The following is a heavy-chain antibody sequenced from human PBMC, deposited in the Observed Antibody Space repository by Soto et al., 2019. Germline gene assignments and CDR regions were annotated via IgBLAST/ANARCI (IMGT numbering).Heavy chain of an antibody. CDR3: AKAGYPSRRYDSSGYFDS. V-gene: IGHV3-30*18. J-gene: IGHJ4*02. D-gene: IGHD3-22*01. CDR2: ISYDGNNK. CDR1: GFTFSGYA. Sequence: GGSLRLSCAASGFTFSGYAMHWVRQAPGKGLEWVAIISYDGNNKYYADSVKGRFTISRDFSRNTLFLQMNSLRLEDAAVYYCAKAGYPSRRYDSSGYFDSWRQGTLV.